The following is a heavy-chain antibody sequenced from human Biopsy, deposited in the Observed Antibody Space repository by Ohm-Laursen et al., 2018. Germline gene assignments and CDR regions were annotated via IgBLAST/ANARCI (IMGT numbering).Heavy chain of an antibody. J-gene: IGHJ4*02. D-gene: IGHD2-2*01. CDR3: AREAIGYQLPCDD. CDR2: IIPILRTT. CDR1: TGTFNRYG. V-gene: IGHV1-69*11. Sequence: GATVKISCKVPTGTFNRYGIIWVRQAPGQGLEWMGRIIPILRTTAYAQTFLGRVTITADSPTSTVDMELTSLTSDDPAVYFCAREAIGYQLPCDDWGQGTLVTVSS.